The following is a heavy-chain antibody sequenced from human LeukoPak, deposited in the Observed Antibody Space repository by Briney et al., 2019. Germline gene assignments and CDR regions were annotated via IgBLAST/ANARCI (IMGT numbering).Heavy chain of an antibody. CDR2: IYSGGST. J-gene: IGHJ4*02. D-gene: IGHD3-22*01. Sequence: PGGSLRLSCAASGFTFSSYSMNWVRQAPGKGLEWVSVIYSGGSTYHADSVKGRFTISRDDSRNTLFLQMNSLRAEDTAVYYCAREDYYFDSSGTRYFDYWGQGTLVTVSS. CDR3: AREDYYFDSSGTRYFDY. CDR1: GFTFSSYS. V-gene: IGHV3-66*01.